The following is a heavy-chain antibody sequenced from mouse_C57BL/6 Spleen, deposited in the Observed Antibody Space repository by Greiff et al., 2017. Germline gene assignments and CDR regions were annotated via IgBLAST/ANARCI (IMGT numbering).Heavy chain of an antibody. V-gene: IGHV5-17*01. CDR3: ARRSITGFDD. D-gene: IGHD1-1*01. J-gene: IGHJ2*01. CDR1: GFTFSDYG. Sequence: EVHLVESGGGLVKPGGSLKLSCAASGFTFSDYGMPWVRQAPEKGLEWVAYISSGSSTISYADTVKGRFTISRDNAKTTLFLHMTSLRSEDTARYDCARRSITGFDDWGQGTTLTVSS. CDR2: ISSGSSTI.